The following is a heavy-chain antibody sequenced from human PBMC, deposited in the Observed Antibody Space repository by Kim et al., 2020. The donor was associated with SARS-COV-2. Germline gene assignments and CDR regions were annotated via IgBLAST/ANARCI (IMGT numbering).Heavy chain of an antibody. Sequence: SETLSLTCTVSGGSISSYYWSWIRQPPGKGLEWIGYIYYSGSTNYNPSLKSRVTISVDTSKNQFSLKLSSVTAADTAVYYCARALLWHYGMDVWGQGTTVTVSS. CDR1: GGSISSYY. D-gene: IGHD3-16*01. CDR2: IYYSGST. V-gene: IGHV4-59*01. CDR3: ARALLWHYGMDV. J-gene: IGHJ6*02.